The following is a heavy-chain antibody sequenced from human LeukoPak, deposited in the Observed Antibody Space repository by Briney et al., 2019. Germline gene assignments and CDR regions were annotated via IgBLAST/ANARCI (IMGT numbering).Heavy chain of an antibody. CDR3: ARGQVGATFPDY. CDR1: GNTFTSYD. CDR2: MNPNSGNT. V-gene: IGHV1-8*01. D-gene: IGHD1-26*01. J-gene: IGHJ4*02. Sequence: GASVKVSCKASGNTFTSYDINWLRQATGQGLEWMGWMNPNSGNTGYAQKFQGRVTMTRNTSISTAYMELSSLRSEDTAVYYCARGQVGATFPDYWGQGTLVTVSS.